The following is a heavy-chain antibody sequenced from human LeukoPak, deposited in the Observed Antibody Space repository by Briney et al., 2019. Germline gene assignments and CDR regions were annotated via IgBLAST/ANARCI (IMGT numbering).Heavy chain of an antibody. CDR3: AKDIGIEVAGIFDY. Sequence: SSSSYYWGWIRQAPGKGLEWVSAISGSGGSTYYADSVKGRFTISRDNSKNTLYLQMNSLRAEDTAVYYCAKDIGIEVAGIFDYWGQGTLVTVSS. V-gene: IGHV3-23*01. J-gene: IGHJ4*02. CDR2: ISGSGGST. D-gene: IGHD6-19*01. CDR1: SSSSYY.